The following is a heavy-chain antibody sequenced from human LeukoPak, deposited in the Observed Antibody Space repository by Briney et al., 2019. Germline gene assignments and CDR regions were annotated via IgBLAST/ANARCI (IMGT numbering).Heavy chain of an antibody. CDR1: GGSISSSDYY. D-gene: IGHD5-24*01. CDR2: GYYTGNT. Sequence: SETLSLTCTVAGGSISSSDYYWGWIRQPPGKGLEWIGSGYYTGNTYYNPSLRSRVTISVDTSKNRFSLKLSSVTATDTALYYCARHVRWQKSTYYYGLDVWGQGTKVNASS. V-gene: IGHV4-39*01. CDR3: ARHVRWQKSTYYYGLDV. J-gene: IGHJ6*02.